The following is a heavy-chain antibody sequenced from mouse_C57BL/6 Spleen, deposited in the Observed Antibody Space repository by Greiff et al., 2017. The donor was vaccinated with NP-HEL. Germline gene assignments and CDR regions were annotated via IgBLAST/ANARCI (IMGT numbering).Heavy chain of an antibody. CDR1: GYTFTDYY. CDR3: ALITTVVADAMDY. CDR2: INPNNGGT. J-gene: IGHJ4*01. D-gene: IGHD1-1*01. V-gene: IGHV1-26*01. Sequence: EVQLQQSGPELVKPGASVKISCKASGYTFTDYYMNWVKQSHGKSLEWIGDINPNNGGTSYNQKFKGKATLTVDKSSSTAYMELRSLTSEDSAVYYCALITTVVADAMDYWGQGTSVTVSS.